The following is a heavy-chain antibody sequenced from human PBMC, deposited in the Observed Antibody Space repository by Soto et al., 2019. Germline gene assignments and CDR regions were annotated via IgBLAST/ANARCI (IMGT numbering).Heavy chain of an antibody. CDR1: GFTFSSYV. CDR3: ASEGRIAGGLDY. V-gene: IGHV3-30*03. D-gene: IGHD6-13*01. Sequence: QVQLVESGGGVVQPGRSLRLSCAASGFTFSSYVMHWVRQAPGKGLEWVAVISYDGSNKYYADSVKGRFTISRDNSKNTLYLQMNSLRAEDTAVYYCASEGRIAGGLDYWGQGTLVTVSS. J-gene: IGHJ4*02. CDR2: ISYDGSNK.